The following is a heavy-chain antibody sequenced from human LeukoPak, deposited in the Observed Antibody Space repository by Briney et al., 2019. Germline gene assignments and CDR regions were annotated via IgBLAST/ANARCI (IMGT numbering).Heavy chain of an antibody. CDR2: IHHSGTT. J-gene: IGHJ4*02. Sequence: PSETLSLTCTLSAGSVNPGSCYSSWTRQPPGKGLEWIGYIHHSGTTNYSPSLKSRVTISVDMSKNQFFLNLTSVTAADPAVERCARGRLGATYWGQGTLVTVSS. D-gene: IGHD3-9*01. CDR1: AGSVNPGSCY. CDR3: ARGRLGATY. V-gene: IGHV4-61*01.